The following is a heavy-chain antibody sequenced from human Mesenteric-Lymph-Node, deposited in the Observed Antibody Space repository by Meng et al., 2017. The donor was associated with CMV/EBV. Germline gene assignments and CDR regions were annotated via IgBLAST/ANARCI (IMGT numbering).Heavy chain of an antibody. D-gene: IGHD2/OR15-2a*01. V-gene: IGHV1-2*06. CDR2: INPNSGVS. CDR1: GYTFTDFY. CDR3: ARDNVNPEGFDP. J-gene: IGHJ5*02. Sequence: QVQLVQSRAEVGKPGASVMVSCKASGYTFTDFYIHWFRQAPGQGLEWMGRINPNSGVSNSAQNFQGRVTMTRDTSISTAYMELGRLTSDDTAVYYCARDNVNPEGFDPWGQGTLVTVSS.